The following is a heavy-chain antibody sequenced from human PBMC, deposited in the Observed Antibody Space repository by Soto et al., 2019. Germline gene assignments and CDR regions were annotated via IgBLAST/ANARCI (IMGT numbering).Heavy chain of an antibody. V-gene: IGHV4-39*01. CDR2: IYYSGST. CDR1: CGSISSSSYC. Sequence: SETLSRTGTVSCGSISSSSYCWGWIRQPPGKGLEWIGSIYYSGSTYYNPSLKSRVTISVDTSKNQFSLKLSSVTAADTAVYYCARHAGGTWIQLWSIDYWGQGTLVTVSS. J-gene: IGHJ4*02. CDR3: ARHAGGTWIQLWSIDY. D-gene: IGHD5-18*01.